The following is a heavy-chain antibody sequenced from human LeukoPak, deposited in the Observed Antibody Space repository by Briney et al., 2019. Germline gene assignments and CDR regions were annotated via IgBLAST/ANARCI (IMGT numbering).Heavy chain of an antibody. D-gene: IGHD2-2*01. CDR3: TKSLDCSRTSCDS. CDR2: IRSKTAGGTK. Sequence: GALILSWAASGFTFSNAWMSWGRQAPGEGLEWGGRIRSKTAGGTKDSAAHAQGRFTISRDDSRNTLSLQMRSLKTEDTAVYYCTKSLDCSRTSCDSWGQGTLVTVSS. V-gene: IGHV3-15*01. J-gene: IGHJ5*01. CDR1: GFTFSNAW.